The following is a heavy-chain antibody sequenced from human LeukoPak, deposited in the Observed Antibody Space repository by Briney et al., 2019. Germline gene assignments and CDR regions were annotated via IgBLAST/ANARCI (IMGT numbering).Heavy chain of an antibody. V-gene: IGHV4-59*01. CDR3: ARQRGYSGYDSKDYYYYYMDV. Sequence: SETLSLTCTVSGGSISSYYWSWIRQPPGKGLEWIGYIYYSGSTNYNPSLKSRVTISVDTSKNQFSLKLSSVTAADTAVYYCARQRGYSGYDSKDYYYYYMDVWGKGTTVTVSS. D-gene: IGHD5-12*01. J-gene: IGHJ6*03. CDR1: GGSISSYY. CDR2: IYYSGST.